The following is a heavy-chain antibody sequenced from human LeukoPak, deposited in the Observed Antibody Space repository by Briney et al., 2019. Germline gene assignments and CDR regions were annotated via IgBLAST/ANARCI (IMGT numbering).Heavy chain of an antibody. J-gene: IGHJ3*02. CDR3: GHSGYCSSTSCPDAFDI. CDR2: IFWNDDK. CDR1: GFSLSTSGVG. D-gene: IGHD2-2*01. Sequence: SGPTLVNPTQTLTLTCTCSGFSLSTSGVGVGWIPQPPGKALDWLALIFWNDDKRYTPSLKSRLTITKDTSKNQVVLTMTNMDPVDTATYYCGHSGYCSSTSCPDAFDIWGQGTMVTVSS. V-gene: IGHV2-5*01.